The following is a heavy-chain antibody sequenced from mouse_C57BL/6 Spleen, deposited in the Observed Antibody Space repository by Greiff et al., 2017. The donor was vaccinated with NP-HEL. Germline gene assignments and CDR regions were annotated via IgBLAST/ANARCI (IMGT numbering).Heavy chain of an antibody. CDR1: GYTFTSYW. CDR3: ARRDYGSSYVAWFAY. V-gene: IGHV1-59*01. Sequence: VQLQQPGAELVRPGTSVKLSCKASGYTFTSYWMHWVKQRPGQGLEWIGVIDPSDSYTNYNQKFKGKATLTVDTSSSTAYMQLSSLTSEDSAVYYCARRDYGSSYVAWFAYWGQGTLVTVSA. CDR2: IDPSDSYT. D-gene: IGHD1-1*01. J-gene: IGHJ3*01.